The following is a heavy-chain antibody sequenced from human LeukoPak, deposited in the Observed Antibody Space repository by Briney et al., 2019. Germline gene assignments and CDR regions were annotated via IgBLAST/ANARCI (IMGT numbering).Heavy chain of an antibody. Sequence: PSETLSLTCAVYGGSFSGYYWSWIRQPPGKGLGWIGEINHSGSTNYNPSLKSRVTISVDTSKNQFSLKLSSVTAADTAVYYCARDRYGDYGSYWYFDLWGRGTLVTVSS. CDR3: ARDRYGDYGSYWYFDL. V-gene: IGHV4-34*01. J-gene: IGHJ2*01. CDR1: GGSFSGYY. D-gene: IGHD4-17*01. CDR2: INHSGST.